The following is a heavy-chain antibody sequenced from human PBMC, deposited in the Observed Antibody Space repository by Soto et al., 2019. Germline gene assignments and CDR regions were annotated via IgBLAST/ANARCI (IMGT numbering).Heavy chain of an antibody. CDR3: ARGLSYRQD. CDR1: GYTFTSYD. Sequence: QVQLVQSGAEVKKPGASVKVSCKASGYTFTSYDIYWVRQATGQGLEWMGWMHPNSGNTGYAQKFQGRVTMTRNTSITTAYMELSSLISEDTAVYYCARGLSYRQDWGQGTLVTVSS. CDR2: MHPNSGNT. D-gene: IGHD1-26*01. V-gene: IGHV1-8*01. J-gene: IGHJ4*02.